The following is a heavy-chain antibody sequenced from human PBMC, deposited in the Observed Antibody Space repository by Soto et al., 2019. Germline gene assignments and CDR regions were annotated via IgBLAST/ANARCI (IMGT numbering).Heavy chain of an antibody. CDR2: IYYSGST. CDR1: GGSISSYY. V-gene: IGHV4-59*08. J-gene: IGHJ2*01. Sequence: SETLSLTCTVSGGSISSYYWSWIRQPPGKGLEWIGYIYYSGSTNYNPSLKSRVTISVGTSKNQFSLKLRSVTAADTAVFYCARYPYRQQLGIPAWYFALWGRCTLVTVS. CDR3: ARYPYRQQLGIPAWYFAL. D-gene: IGHD6-13*01.